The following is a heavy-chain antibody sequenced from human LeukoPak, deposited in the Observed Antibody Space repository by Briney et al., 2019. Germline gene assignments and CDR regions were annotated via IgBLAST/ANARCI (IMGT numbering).Heavy chain of an antibody. CDR2: IYYSGST. CDR1: GGSISSYY. V-gene: IGHV4-59*01. D-gene: IGHD3-16*01. Sequence: PSETLSLTCTVSGGSISSYYWNWIRQPPGKGLEWIGYIYYSGSTNYNPSLKSRVTVSLDTSKNQFSLKLSSVTAADTAVYYCARDGAHKNHYYSYYYMDVWGKGTTVTVSS. J-gene: IGHJ6*03. CDR3: ARDGAHKNHYYSYYYMDV.